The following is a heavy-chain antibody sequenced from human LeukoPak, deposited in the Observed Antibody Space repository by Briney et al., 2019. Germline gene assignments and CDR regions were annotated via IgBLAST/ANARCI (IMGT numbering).Heavy chain of an antibody. CDR1: GGSISSGDYY. Sequence: SETLSLTCTVSGGSISSGDYYWSWIRQPPGKGLEWIGYIYYSGSTYYNPSLKSRVTISVDTSKNQFSLKLSSVTAADTAVYHCARDGPDILTGYYFFDYWGQGTLVTVSS. V-gene: IGHV4-30-4*01. CDR3: ARDGPDILTGYYFFDY. J-gene: IGHJ4*02. D-gene: IGHD3-9*01. CDR2: IYYSGST.